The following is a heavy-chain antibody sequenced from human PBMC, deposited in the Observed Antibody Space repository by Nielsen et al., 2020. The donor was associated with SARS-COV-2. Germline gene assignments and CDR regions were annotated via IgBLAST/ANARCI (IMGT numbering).Heavy chain of an antibody. CDR3: AKDSGIADS. CDR1: GFTFSSYA. CDR2: ITPSDGST. V-gene: IGHV3-23*01. J-gene: IGHJ5*01. D-gene: IGHD6-13*01. Sequence: GGSLRLSCAASGFTFSSYAMSWVRQAPGKGLEWVSAITPSDGSTFYADSVKGRFTISRDNSKNTLYLQMNSLRADDTAVYYCAKDSGIADSWGQGTQVTVSS.